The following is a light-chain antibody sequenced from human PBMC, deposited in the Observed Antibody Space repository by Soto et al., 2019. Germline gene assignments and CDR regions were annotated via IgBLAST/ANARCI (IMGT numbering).Light chain of an antibody. CDR3: PQSYSAPLT. J-gene: IGKJ4*01. CDR1: QSITKY. V-gene: IGKV1-39*01. CDR2: ATS. Sequence: DIQMAQSPSSLSASVGDRVTIACRASQSITKYVNWFQQKPGKAPKLLIYATSSLQSGVSSRFSGSGSGTDFTLTISSLQPEDFATDYCPQSYSAPLTFGGGTTVDIK.